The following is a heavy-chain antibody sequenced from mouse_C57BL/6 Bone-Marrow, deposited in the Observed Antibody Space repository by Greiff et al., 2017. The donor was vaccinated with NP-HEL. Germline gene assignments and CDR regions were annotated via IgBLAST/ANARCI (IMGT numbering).Heavy chain of an antibody. CDR2: ISSGSSTI. D-gene: IGHD1-1*01. V-gene: IGHV5-17*01. CDR3: AGEAVVASYWYCDV. J-gene: IGHJ1*03. Sequence: EVQLVESGGGLVKPGGSLKLSCAASGFTFSDYGMHWVRQAPEKGLEWVAYISSGSSTIYYADTVTGRFTISSANAKNTLFLQMTGLRSEDTAMYYCAGEAVVASYWYCDVWGTGTTVTVSS. CDR1: GFTFSDYG.